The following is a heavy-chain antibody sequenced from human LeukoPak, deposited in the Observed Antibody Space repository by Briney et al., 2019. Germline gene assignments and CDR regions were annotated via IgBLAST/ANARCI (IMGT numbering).Heavy chain of an antibody. Sequence: PGGSLRLSCAVSGFTLSSYSMNWVRQAPGKGLEWVSSISSSSSHIYYADSVKGRFTISRDNTKNSLYLQMNSLRAEDTAVYYCANTILTGALWGQGTLVTVS. D-gene: IGHD2-2*02. CDR2: ISSSSSHI. CDR1: GFTLSSYS. CDR3: ANTILTGAL. J-gene: IGHJ4*02. V-gene: IGHV3-21*01.